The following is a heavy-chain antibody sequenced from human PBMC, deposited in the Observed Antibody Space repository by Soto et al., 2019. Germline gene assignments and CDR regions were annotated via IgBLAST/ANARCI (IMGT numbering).Heavy chain of an antibody. J-gene: IGHJ4*02. Sequence: PWETLSLTWTVSCGSVSRGTYYWSWIRQPPWKGLEWIGYIYYSGSTNYNPSLKSRVTISLDTSKNHFSLKLTSLTAADTAVYYCAGGGTAMVLGPVDYWGQGTLVTVSS. CDR2: IYYSGST. V-gene: IGHV4-61*03. CDR1: CGSVSRGTYY. CDR3: AGGGTAMVLGPVDY. D-gene: IGHD5-18*01.